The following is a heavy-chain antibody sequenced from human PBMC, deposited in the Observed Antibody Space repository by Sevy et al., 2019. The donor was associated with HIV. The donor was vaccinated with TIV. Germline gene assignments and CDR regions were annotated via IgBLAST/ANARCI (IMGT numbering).Heavy chain of an antibody. V-gene: IGHV4-4*07. J-gene: IGHJ5*02. CDR3: ARDRPYSSSWMIRGDASGFDP. D-gene: IGHD6-13*01. Sequence: SETLSLTCTVSGGSISSYYWSWIRQPAGKGLEWIGRIYTSGSINYNPSLKSRVTMSVDTSKNQFSLKLSSVTAADTAVYYCARDRPYSSSWMIRGDASGFDPWGQGTLVTVSS. CDR1: GGSISSYY. CDR2: IYTSGSI.